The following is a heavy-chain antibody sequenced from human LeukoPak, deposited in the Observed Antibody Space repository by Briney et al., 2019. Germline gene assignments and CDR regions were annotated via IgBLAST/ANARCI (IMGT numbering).Heavy chain of an antibody. Sequence: PGGSLRLACAASGFTFSSYGMHWVRQAPGKGLEWVAFIRYDGSNKYYADSVKGRFTISRDNSKNSLYLQMNSLRAEDTAVYYCARDGYCSGGSCYENWYFDLWGRGTLVTVSS. V-gene: IGHV3-30*02. D-gene: IGHD2-15*01. J-gene: IGHJ2*01. CDR2: IRYDGSNK. CDR1: GFTFSSYG. CDR3: ARDGYCSGGSCYENWYFDL.